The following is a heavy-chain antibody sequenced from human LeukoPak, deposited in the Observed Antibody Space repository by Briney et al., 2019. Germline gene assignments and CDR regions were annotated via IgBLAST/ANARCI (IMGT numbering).Heavy chain of an antibody. CDR2: TNPNSGGT. CDR1: GHTFTDYY. CDR3: ARDHRLGAAGTRTNHFDY. V-gene: IGHV1-2*02. D-gene: IGHD6-13*01. Sequence: ASVKVSCKASGHTFTDYYIHWVRQAPGQGLEWMGWTNPNSGGTNYAQKFQDRVTMTRDTSIRTAYMELSSLRSDDTAVYYCARDHRLGAAGTRTNHFDYWGQGTLVTVSS. J-gene: IGHJ4*02.